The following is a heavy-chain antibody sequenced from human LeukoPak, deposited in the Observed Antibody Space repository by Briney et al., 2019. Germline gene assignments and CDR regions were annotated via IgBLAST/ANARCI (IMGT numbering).Heavy chain of an antibody. Sequence: KPSETLSLTCAVYGGSFSGYYWSWIRQPPGKGLEWIGEINHSGSTNYNPSLKSRVTISVDTSKNQFSLKLSSVTAADTAVYYCARLSSKVTIFGVVTFDPWGQGTLVTVSS. CDR2: INHSGST. CDR3: ARLSSKVTIFGVVTFDP. V-gene: IGHV4-34*01. J-gene: IGHJ5*02. D-gene: IGHD3-3*01. CDR1: GGSFSGYY.